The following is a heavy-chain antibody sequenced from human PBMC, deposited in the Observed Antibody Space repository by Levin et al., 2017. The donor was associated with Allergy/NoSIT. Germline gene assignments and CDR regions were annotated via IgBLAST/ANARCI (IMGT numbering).Heavy chain of an antibody. CDR1: GYTFRVYG. CDR3: EGDLGTGWYDNAFEI. Sequence: GASVKVSCKASGYTFRVYGIIWVRQAPGEGLEWLGWISPNNGHTKVSHKVQGRVTMTTDASTTTAYLDIRSLTSDDTAVYYCEGDLGTGWYDNAFEIWGQGTLVSVSS. V-gene: IGHV1-18*01. CDR2: ISPNNGHT. J-gene: IGHJ3*02. D-gene: IGHD6-19*01.